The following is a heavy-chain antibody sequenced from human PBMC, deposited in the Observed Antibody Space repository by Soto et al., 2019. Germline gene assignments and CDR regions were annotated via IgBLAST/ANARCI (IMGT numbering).Heavy chain of an antibody. CDR1: GFTFSSYA. J-gene: IGHJ4*02. Sequence: EVQLLESGGGLGQPGGSLRLSCAPSGFTFSSYAMNWVLQAPGKGLEWVSAVTDSGSITYYADSVKGRFTISRDNSKDTLYLQMNSLRAEDTALYYCAKDRGSNGWQPTVVDYWGQGTLVTVSS. D-gene: IGHD6-19*01. CDR2: VTDSGSIT. V-gene: IGHV3-23*01. CDR3: AKDRGSNGWQPTVVDY.